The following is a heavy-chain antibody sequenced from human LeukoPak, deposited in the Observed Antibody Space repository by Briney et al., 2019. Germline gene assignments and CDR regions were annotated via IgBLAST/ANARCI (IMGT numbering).Heavy chain of an antibody. CDR2: IYYSGST. J-gene: IGHJ4*02. CDR3: ARERTDYGSGSYYTDY. Sequence: SETLSLTCTVSGGSISSYYLSWIRQPPGKGLEWIGYIYYSGSTNYNPSLKSRVTISVDTSKNQFSLKLSSVTAADTAVYYCARERTDYGSGSYYTDYWGQGTLVTVSS. V-gene: IGHV4-59*01. CDR1: GGSISSYY. D-gene: IGHD3-10*01.